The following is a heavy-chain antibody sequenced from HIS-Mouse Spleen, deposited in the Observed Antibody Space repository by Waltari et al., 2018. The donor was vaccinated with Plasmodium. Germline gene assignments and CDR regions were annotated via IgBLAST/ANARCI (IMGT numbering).Heavy chain of an antibody. Sequence: QVQLQQWGAGLLKPSETLSLTCAVYGGSFSGYYWSWIRQPPGKGLEWIGEINHSGSNNHNPSLKSRVTISVDTSKNQFSLKLSSVTAADTAVYYGARAPIRDAFDIWGQGTMVTVSS. CDR2: INHSGSN. CDR1: GGSFSGYY. CDR3: ARAPIRDAFDI. D-gene: IGHD3-9*01. J-gene: IGHJ3*02. V-gene: IGHV4-34*01.